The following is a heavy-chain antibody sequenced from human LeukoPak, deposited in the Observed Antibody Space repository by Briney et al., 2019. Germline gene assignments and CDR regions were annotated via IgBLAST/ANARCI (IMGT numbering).Heavy chain of an antibody. CDR2: IYYSGST. CDR1: GGSVRNYY. CDR3: ARGGDIAAAAGMSDY. Sequence: SETLSLTCSVSGGSVRNYYWNWIRQRPGKGLEWIGWIYYSGSTNSNPSLKSRVTISVDTSKNQFSLKLTSVTAADTAVYYCARGGDIAAAAGMSDYWGQGALVTVSS. V-gene: IGHV4-59*08. D-gene: IGHD6-13*01. J-gene: IGHJ4*02.